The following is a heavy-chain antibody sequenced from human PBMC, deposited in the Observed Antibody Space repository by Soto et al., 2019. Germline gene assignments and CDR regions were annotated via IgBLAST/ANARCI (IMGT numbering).Heavy chain of an antibody. J-gene: IGHJ3*02. CDR2: ILVGGGT. CDR3: AKATATGGGAFDI. V-gene: IGHV3-23*01. D-gene: IGHD2-8*02. CDR1: GFACRSYD. Sequence: GGSLRLSCAASGFACRSYDMSWVRQAPGKGLQWVSTILVGGGTHYSDSVKGRFTISTDNSKNKTFLQMNSLTAGDTVVYYCAKATATGGGAFDICGQGTMVNVS.